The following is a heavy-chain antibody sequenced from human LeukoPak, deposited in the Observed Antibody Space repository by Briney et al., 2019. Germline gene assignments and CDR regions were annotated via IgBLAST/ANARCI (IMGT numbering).Heavy chain of an antibody. CDR2: ISSSGSTI. D-gene: IGHD2-2*01. J-gene: IGHJ4*02. CDR3: ATTPDKYCSSTSCYVIDY. V-gene: IGHV3-48*03. Sequence: GGSLRLSCAASGFTSSSYEMNWVRQAPGKGLEWVSYISSSGSTIYYADSVKGRFTISRDNAKNSLYLQMNSLRAEDTAVYYCATTPDKYCSSTSCYVIDYWGQGTLVTVSS. CDR1: GFTSSSYE.